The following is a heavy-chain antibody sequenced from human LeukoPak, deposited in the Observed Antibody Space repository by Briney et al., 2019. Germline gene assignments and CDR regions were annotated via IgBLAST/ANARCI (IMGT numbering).Heavy chain of an antibody. J-gene: IGHJ6*02. CDR2: IIPIFGTA. CDR3: ARKRVQGIAGYYYYGMDV. D-gene: IGHD6-13*01. V-gene: IGHV1-69*13. Sequence: GASVKVSCKASGGTFSSYAISWVRQAPGQGLEWMGGIIPIFGTANYAQKFQGRVTITADESTSTAYMELSSLRSEDTAVYYCARKRVQGIAGYYYYGMDVWAKGPRSPSP. CDR1: GGTFSSYA.